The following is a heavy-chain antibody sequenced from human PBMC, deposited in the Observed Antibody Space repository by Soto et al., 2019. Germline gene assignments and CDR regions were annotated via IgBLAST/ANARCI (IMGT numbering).Heavy chain of an antibody. CDR2: IVVGSGNT. V-gene: IGHV1-58*01. J-gene: IGHJ6*02. CDR1: GFTFTSSA. CDR3: VAKGQQHLGYYNGMDV. D-gene: IGHD6-13*01. Sequence: QMQLVQSGPEVKKPGTSVKVSCKASGFTFTSSAVQWVRQPRGQRLEWIGWIVVGSGNTIYAQKFQGRVTITRDLSTSTAYMELNSLRSEDTAVYYCVAKGQQHLGYYNGMDVWGQGTTVTVSS.